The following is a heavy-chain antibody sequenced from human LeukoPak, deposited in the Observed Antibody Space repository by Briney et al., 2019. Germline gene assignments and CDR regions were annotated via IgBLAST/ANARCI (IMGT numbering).Heavy chain of an antibody. CDR2: IIPILGIA. CDR3: ATTPAWSPWGEGGYYYGMDV. Sequence: SVKVSCKASGGTFSSYAISWVRQAPGQGLEWMGRIIPILGIANYAQKFQGRVTITADKSTSTAYMELSSLRSEDTAVYYCATTPAWSPWGEGGYYYGMDVWGQGTTVTVSS. J-gene: IGHJ6*02. D-gene: IGHD3-16*01. CDR1: GGTFSSYA. V-gene: IGHV1-69*04.